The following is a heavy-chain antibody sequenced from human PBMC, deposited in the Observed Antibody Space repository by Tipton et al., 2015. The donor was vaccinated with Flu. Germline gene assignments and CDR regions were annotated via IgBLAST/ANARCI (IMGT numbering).Heavy chain of an antibody. J-gene: IGHJ4*02. CDR1: GGSISSGGYY. CDR3: AREGDYYDSSGPISLFYY. CDR2: IYYSGST. Sequence: LSCTVSGGSISSGGYYWSWIRQHPGKGLEWIGYIYYSGSTYYNPSLKSRVTISVDTSKNQFSLKLSSVTAADTAVYYCAREGDYYDSSGPISLFYYWGQGTLVTVSS. D-gene: IGHD3-22*01. V-gene: IGHV4-31*03.